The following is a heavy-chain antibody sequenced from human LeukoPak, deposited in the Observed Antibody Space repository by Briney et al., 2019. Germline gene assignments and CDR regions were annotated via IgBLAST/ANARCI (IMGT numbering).Heavy chain of an antibody. Sequence: GGSLRLSCAASGFTFSSYSMTWVRQATGKGLEWVSVISSGGATDYAGSVKGRFTISRDNSKNTLYLQMSSLRAEDTAVYYCVKVGSGWSFDYWGQGTLVTVSS. D-gene: IGHD6-19*01. V-gene: IGHV3-23*01. CDR3: VKVGSGWSFDY. J-gene: IGHJ4*02. CDR2: ISSGGAT. CDR1: GFTFSSYS.